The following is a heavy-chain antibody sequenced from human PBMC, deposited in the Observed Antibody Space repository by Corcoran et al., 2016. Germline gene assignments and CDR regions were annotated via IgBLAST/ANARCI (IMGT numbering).Heavy chain of an antibody. CDR3: AKDISAMVTGPTFDY. D-gene: IGHD5-18*01. CDR1: GFTFDDYN. Sequence: EVQLVETGGVVVQPGRSLRLSCAASGFTFDDYNMHWVRQAPGKGLEWVSLISWDGGSTYYADSVKGRFTISRDNSKNSLYLQMNSLRTEDTAVYYCAKDISAMVTGPTFDYWGQGTLVTVSS. CDR2: ISWDGGST. J-gene: IGHJ4*02. V-gene: IGHV3-43*01.